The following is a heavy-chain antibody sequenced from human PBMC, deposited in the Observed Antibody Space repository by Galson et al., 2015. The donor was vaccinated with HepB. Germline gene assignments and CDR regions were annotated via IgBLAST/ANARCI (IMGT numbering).Heavy chain of an antibody. Sequence: SVKVSCKASGYTFTGYYMHWVRQAPGQGLEWMGWINPNSGGTNYAQKFQGRVTMTRDTPISTAYMELSRLRSDDTAVYYCARYSGWTRRAFDYWGQGTLVTVSS. J-gene: IGHJ4*02. CDR2: INPNSGGT. V-gene: IGHV1-2*02. CDR3: ARYSGWTRRAFDY. CDR1: GYTFTGYY. D-gene: IGHD6-19*01.